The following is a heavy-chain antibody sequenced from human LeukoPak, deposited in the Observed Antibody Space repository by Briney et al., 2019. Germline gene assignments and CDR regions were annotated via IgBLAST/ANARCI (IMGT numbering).Heavy chain of an antibody. J-gene: IGHJ4*02. Sequence: KSSETLSLTCTVPGGSISSYYWSWIRQPARKGLEWIGRIYTSGSTNYNPSLKSRATISVDTSKNQFSLKLSSVTAADTAVYYCARGVYIAAAQYGYWGQGTLVTVSS. CDR1: GGSISSYY. V-gene: IGHV4-4*07. CDR3: ARGVYIAAAQYGY. CDR2: IYTSGST. D-gene: IGHD6-13*01.